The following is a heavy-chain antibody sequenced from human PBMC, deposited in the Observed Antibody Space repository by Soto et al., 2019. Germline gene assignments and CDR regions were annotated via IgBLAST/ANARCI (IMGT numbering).Heavy chain of an antibody. D-gene: IGHD3-9*01. CDR1: GFTFSSYG. CDR2: ISYDGSNK. J-gene: IGHJ5*02. Sequence: GGSLRLSCAASGFTFSSYGMHWVRQAPGKGLEWVAVISYDGSNKYYADSVKGRFTISRDNSKNTLYLQMNSLRAEDTAVYYCAKDSPIFNESWGQGTLVTVYS. CDR3: AKDSPIFNES. V-gene: IGHV3-30*18.